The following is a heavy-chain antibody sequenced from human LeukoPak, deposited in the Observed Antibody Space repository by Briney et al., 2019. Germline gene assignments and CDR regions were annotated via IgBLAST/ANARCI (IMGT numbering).Heavy chain of an antibody. CDR3: AREGGPQGELDY. CDR1: GYTFTGYY. V-gene: IGHV1-2*02. Sequence: ASVKVSCKASGYTFTGYYMHWVRQAPGQGLEWMGWINPNSGGTNYAQKFQGRVTMTTDTSTSTAYMELRSLRSDDTAVYYCAREGGPQGELDYWGQGTLVTVSS. CDR2: INPNSGGT. J-gene: IGHJ4*02. D-gene: IGHD2-21*01.